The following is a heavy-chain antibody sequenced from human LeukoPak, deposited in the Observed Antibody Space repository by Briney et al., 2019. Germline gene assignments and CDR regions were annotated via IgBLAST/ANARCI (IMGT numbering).Heavy chain of an antibody. V-gene: IGHV4-39*07. CDR1: GGSISSSSYY. CDR2: IYYSGST. J-gene: IGHJ4*02. D-gene: IGHD3-10*01. CDR3: ARVISDYYGSGSYYFLDY. Sequence: SETLSLTCTVSGGSISSSSYYWGWIRQPPGKGLEWIGSIYYSGSTYYNPSLKSRVTISVDTSKNQFSLKLSSVTAADTAVYYCARVISDYYGSGSYYFLDYWGQGTLVTVSS.